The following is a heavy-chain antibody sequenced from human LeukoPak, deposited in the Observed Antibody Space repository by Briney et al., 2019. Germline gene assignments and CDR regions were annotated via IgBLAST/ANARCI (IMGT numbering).Heavy chain of an antibody. V-gene: IGHV4-59*08. J-gene: IGHJ4*02. CDR2: TSDIGSI. CDR3: AGHHPRNTVDF. CDR1: GGSISSYY. Sequence: SETPSLTCTVSGGSISSYYWSWIRQPPGKGLEWIAYTSDIGSINYNPSLKSRVTISLDTSKNQFSLKLSSVTAADTAVYYCAGHHPRNTVDFWGQGTLVTVSS. D-gene: IGHD2/OR15-2a*01.